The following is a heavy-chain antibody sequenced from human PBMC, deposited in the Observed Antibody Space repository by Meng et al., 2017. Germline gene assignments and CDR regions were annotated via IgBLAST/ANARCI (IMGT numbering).Heavy chain of an antibody. D-gene: IGHD3-10*01. J-gene: IGHJ4*02. CDR3: VRHILWFGELYYFDY. CDR2: IYHSGST. CDR1: GYSISSGYY. Sequence: GSLRLSCTVSGYSISSGYYWGWIRQPPGKGLEWIGSIYHSGSTYYNPSLKSRVTISVDTSKNQFSLKLSSVTAADTAVYYCVRHILWFGELYYFDYWGQGTLVTVSS. V-gene: IGHV4-38-2*02.